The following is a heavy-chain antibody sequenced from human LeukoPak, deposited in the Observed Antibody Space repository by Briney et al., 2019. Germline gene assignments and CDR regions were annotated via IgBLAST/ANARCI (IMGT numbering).Heavy chain of an antibody. Sequence: PSETLSLTCTVSGGSISSYYWSWIRQPAGKGLEWIGRIYTSGSTNYNPSLKSRVTISVDTSKNQFSLKLSSVTAADTAVYYCARHRGSSPSPLSYYYDSSGYYYDYWGQGTLVTVSS. D-gene: IGHD3-22*01. V-gene: IGHV4-4*07. CDR2: IYTSGST. CDR3: ARHRGSSPSPLSYYYDSSGYYYDY. CDR1: GGSISSYY. J-gene: IGHJ4*02.